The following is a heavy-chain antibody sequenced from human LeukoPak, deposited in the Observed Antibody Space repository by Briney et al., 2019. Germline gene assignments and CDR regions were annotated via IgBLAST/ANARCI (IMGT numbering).Heavy chain of an antibody. Sequence: PSETLSLTCIVSGDSITSYYWTWIRQPPGKGLEWIGFVSYSGNTNYNPSLKSRVTISLDTSRNQVSLKLNSVTAADTAVYYCARGVGSGYTDDWGQGTLVTVFS. D-gene: IGHD3-22*01. CDR3: ARGVGSGYTDD. V-gene: IGHV4-59*01. CDR1: GDSITSYY. J-gene: IGHJ4*02. CDR2: VSYSGNT.